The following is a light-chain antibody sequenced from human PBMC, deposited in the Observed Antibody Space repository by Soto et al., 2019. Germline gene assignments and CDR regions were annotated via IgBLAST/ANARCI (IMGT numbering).Light chain of an antibody. CDR3: QQSYSTPLT. V-gene: IGKV1-39*01. Sequence: DIQMTHSPSSLSASVGDRVTITCRASQNISSYLNWYQQKPGKAPKLLIYAASSLQSGVPSRFSGSGSGTDFTLTISSLQPEDFATYYCQQSYSTPLTFGGGTKVEIK. J-gene: IGKJ4*01. CDR2: AAS. CDR1: QNISSY.